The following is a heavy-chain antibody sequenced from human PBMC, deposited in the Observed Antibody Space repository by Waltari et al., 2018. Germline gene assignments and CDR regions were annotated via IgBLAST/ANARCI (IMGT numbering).Heavy chain of an antibody. CDR1: GFTFSSPG. V-gene: IGHV3-30*02. D-gene: IGHD1-26*01. CDR2: IRYDGSDK. Sequence: QVQLVESGGGVVQPGGFLRLSCAASGFTFSSPGMPWVRQAPGKGLEWVAFIRYDGSDKYYADSVKGRFTISRDNSKNTLYLQMSSLRPEDTAVYYCAIWDGMDVTGNYWGQGILVTVSS. J-gene: IGHJ4*02. CDR3: AIWDGMDVTGNY.